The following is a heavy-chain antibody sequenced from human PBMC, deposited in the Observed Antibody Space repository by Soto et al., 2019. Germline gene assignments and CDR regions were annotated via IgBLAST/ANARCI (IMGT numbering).Heavy chain of an antibody. V-gene: IGHV4-39*01. D-gene: IGHD5-18*01. J-gene: IGHJ6*02. CDR2: IYYSGST. CDR1: GFSISRSTYS. CDR3: ACIFSGGYGYGFYYYGMDV. Sequence: SDTLSLTGTGSGFSISRSTYSWAWILQPPGKGLEWIGSIYYSGSTYYNPSLKSRVTISVDTSKNQFSLKLSSVTAADTAVYYCACIFSGGYGYGFYYYGMDVWGQGTTVT.